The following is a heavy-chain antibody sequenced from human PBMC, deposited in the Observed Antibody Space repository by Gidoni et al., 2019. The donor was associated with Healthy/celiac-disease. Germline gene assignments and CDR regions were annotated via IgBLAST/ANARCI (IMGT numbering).Heavy chain of an antibody. Sequence: QVQLVESGGGVVQPGRSLRLSCAASGFTFSSYAMHWVRQAPGKGLEWVAVISYDGSNKYYADSVKGRFTISRDNSKNTLYLQMNSLRAEDTAVYYCARDIRSYGSGNDPIDYWGQGTLVTVSS. D-gene: IGHD3-10*01. V-gene: IGHV3-30*01. CDR3: ARDIRSYGSGNDPIDY. J-gene: IGHJ4*02. CDR1: GFTFSSYA. CDR2: ISYDGSNK.